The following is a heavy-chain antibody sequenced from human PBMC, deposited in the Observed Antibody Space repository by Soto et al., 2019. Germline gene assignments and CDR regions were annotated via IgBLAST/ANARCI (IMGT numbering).Heavy chain of an antibody. CDR1: GGSISSSSYY. J-gene: IGHJ5*02. CDR2: IYYTGST. Sequence: SETLSLTCTVSGGSISSSSYYWGWICQPPGKGLEWIGSIYYTGSTYYNPSLKSRVTISVDTSKNQFSLILTSLTAADTAVYYCARDQSWHDLVWWFDPWGQGTLVTVSS. V-gene: IGHV4-39*02. CDR3: ARDQSWHDLVWWFDP. D-gene: IGHD1-1*01.